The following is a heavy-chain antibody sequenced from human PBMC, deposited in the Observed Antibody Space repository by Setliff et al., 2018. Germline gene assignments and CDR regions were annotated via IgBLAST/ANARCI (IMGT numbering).Heavy chain of an antibody. CDR2: SNHGGST. J-gene: IGHJ2*01. D-gene: IGHD3-22*01. CDR3: ARAVDSSSYFPFWYFDL. CDR1: GESFSNNY. Sequence: SETLSLTCSVYGESFSNNYWSWIRQTPGKGLEWIGESNHGGSTSYHPSLKSRLTMSVDTSRSQFSLNLTSVTAADTAIYFCARAVDSSSYFPFWYFDLWGRGTLVTVSS. V-gene: IGHV4-34*01.